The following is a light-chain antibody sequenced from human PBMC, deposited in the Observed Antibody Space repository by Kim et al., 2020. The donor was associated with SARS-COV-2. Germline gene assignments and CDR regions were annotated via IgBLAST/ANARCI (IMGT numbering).Light chain of an antibody. Sequence: PGERATLSCRASQSIGSNYLAWYQQRPGQAPRLLIYGASTRATGIPDMFSGSGSGTDFTLTISRLEPEDFAVYYCQHYGSSPYTFGQGTKLEIK. CDR2: GAS. V-gene: IGKV3-20*01. CDR3: QHYGSSPYT. J-gene: IGKJ2*01. CDR1: QSIGSNY.